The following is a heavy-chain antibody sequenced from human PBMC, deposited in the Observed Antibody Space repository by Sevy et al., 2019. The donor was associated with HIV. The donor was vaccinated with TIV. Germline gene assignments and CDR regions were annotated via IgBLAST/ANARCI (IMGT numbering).Heavy chain of an antibody. J-gene: IGHJ5*02. CDR3: ARPIAVAGTGWFDP. Sequence: SETLSLTCAVSGYSISSGYYWGWIRQPPGKGLEWIGSIYHSGSTYYNPSLKSRVTISVDTSKNQFSLKLSSVTAADTAVYYCARPIAVAGTGWFDPWGQGTLVTVSS. V-gene: IGHV4-38-2*01. CDR1: GYSISSGYY. D-gene: IGHD6-19*01. CDR2: IYHSGST.